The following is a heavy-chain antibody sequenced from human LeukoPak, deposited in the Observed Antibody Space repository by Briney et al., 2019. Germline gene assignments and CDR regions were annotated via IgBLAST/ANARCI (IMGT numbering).Heavy chain of an antibody. J-gene: IGHJ4*02. CDR2: IYPGDSDT. CDR3: ARADTAMVPFDY. D-gene: IGHD5-18*01. Sequence: GEYLKISCKGSGYSFTSYWIGWVRQMPGKGLVWMGIIYPGDSDTRYSPSFQGQVTISADKSINTAYLQWSSLKASDTAMYYCARADTAMVPFDYWGRGTLVTVSS. V-gene: IGHV5-51*01. CDR1: GYSFTSYW.